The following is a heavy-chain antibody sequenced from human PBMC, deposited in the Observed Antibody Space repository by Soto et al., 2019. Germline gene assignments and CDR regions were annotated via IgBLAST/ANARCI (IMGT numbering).Heavy chain of an antibody. D-gene: IGHD3-10*01. J-gene: IGHJ6*02. CDR1: GYTFTSYY. CDR2: INPSGDSA. CDR3: ARDQGLLWFGELLTYYYGMDV. V-gene: IGHV1-46*01. Sequence: ASVKVSCKASGYTFTSYYMHWVRQAPGQGLEWMGIINPSGDSATYALKFQGRVTMTRDTSTSTVYMEVSSLRSEDTAVYYCARDQGLLWFGELLTYYYGMDVWGQGTTVTVSS.